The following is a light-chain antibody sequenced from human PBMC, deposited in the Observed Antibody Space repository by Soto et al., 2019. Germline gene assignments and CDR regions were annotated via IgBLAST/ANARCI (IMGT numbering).Light chain of an antibody. J-gene: IGLJ3*02. CDR3: AAWDDSLNGWV. CDR1: NSNIGTYT. CDR2: STH. V-gene: IGLV1-44*01. Sequence: QSVLTQPPSASGTPGQRVTISCSGSNSNIGTYTVNWFRQVPGTAPSLLICSTHQRPSGVPDRFSGSKSDTSASLAISGLQSEDEADYYCAAWDDSLNGWVFGGGTKVTVL.